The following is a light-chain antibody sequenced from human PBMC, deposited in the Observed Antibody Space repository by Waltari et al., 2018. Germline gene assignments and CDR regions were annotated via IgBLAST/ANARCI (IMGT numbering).Light chain of an antibody. CDR2: GAS. CDR3: QQYGTSPSVT. CDR1: QSVSSSF. V-gene: IGKV3-20*01. J-gene: IGKJ3*01. Sequence: DIVLTQSPGTLSFSPGDRATLSCRPSQSVSSSFLVWYQQKPGQAPRLLIYGASNRATGIPDRFSGSGSGTDFTLTISRLEPEDFAVYYCQQYGTSPSVTFGPGTKVDIK.